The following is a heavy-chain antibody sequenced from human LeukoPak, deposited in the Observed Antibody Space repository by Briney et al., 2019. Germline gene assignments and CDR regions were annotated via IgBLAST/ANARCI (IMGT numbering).Heavy chain of an antibody. D-gene: IGHD2-15*01. Sequence: AGGSLRLSCAASGFTVSSNYMSWVRQAPGKGLEWVSSISSSSTYKYYADSVKGRFTISRDNAKNSLFLQMNSLRAEDTAVYYCASKRGGRYPFDYWGQGILVTVSS. CDR1: GFTVSSNY. V-gene: IGHV3-21*01. J-gene: IGHJ4*02. CDR2: ISSSSTYK. CDR3: ASKRGGRYPFDY.